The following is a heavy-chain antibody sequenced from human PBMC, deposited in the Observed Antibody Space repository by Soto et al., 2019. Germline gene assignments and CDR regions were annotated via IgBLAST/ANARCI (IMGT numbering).Heavy chain of an antibody. J-gene: IGHJ4*02. CDR1: GGTFSSYA. Sequence: SVKVSCKASGGTFSSYAISWVRQAPGQGLEWMGGIIPIFGTANYAQKFQGRVTITADEPTSTAYMELSSLRSEDTAVYYCARDRGYDRTLDYWGQGTLVTVSS. CDR2: IIPIFGTA. V-gene: IGHV1-69*13. D-gene: IGHD5-12*01. CDR3: ARDRGYDRTLDY.